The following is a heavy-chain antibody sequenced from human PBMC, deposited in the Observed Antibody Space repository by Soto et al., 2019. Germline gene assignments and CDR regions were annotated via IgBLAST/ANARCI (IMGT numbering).Heavy chain of an antibody. Sequence: QVQLEQSGPGLVKPSQTLSLTCKISGGSISSVNHYWSWIRQSPGEGLEWIGYIFDSGTTHYNPSLKGRVTISGDTSQSQFSLTIHSVTVADTAVYYCASEVSWIGGFDYWGQGTLVTVSS. J-gene: IGHJ4*02. V-gene: IGHV4-31*02. D-gene: IGHD2-15*01. CDR3: ASEVSWIGGFDY. CDR1: GGSISSVNHY. CDR2: IFDSGTT.